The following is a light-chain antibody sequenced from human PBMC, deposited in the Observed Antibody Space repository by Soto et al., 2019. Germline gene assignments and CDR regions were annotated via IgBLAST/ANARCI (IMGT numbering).Light chain of an antibody. CDR1: QSVGNY. J-gene: IGKJ5*01. Sequence: EIVLTQSPATLSLSPGERATLSCRASQSVGNYLAWYQQRPGQAPRLLIYDASNRATGIAARFSGSGSGTGFTFTLSSLELEDGAVYYCQHRGDWPPGATFGQGTRLEIK. CDR2: DAS. CDR3: QHRGDWPPGAT. V-gene: IGKV3-11*01.